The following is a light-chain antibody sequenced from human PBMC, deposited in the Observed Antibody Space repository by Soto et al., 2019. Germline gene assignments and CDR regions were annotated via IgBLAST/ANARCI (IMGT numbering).Light chain of an antibody. Sequence: QSVLTQPPSVSGAPGQRVTISCTGSSSNIGAGYDVHWYQQLPGTAPKLLIYGNSNRPSGVPDRFSGSKSGTSASLAITGLEAEDVADYYCQSYDSSLSEVFGTGTRSPS. J-gene: IGLJ1*01. CDR1: SSNIGAGYD. CDR3: QSYDSSLSEV. V-gene: IGLV1-40*01. CDR2: GNS.